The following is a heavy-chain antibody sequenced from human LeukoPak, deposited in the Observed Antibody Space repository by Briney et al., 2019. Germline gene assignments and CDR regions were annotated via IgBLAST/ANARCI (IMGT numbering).Heavy chain of an antibody. Sequence: SETLSLTCTVSGGSISSYYWSWIRQPPGKGLEWIGYIYYSGSTNYNPSLKSRVTISVDTSKNQFSLKLSSVTAADTAVYYCARHRGVVGARIDYWGQGTLVTVSS. CDR1: GGSISSYY. D-gene: IGHD1-26*01. CDR3: ARHRGVVGARIDY. V-gene: IGHV4-59*08. J-gene: IGHJ4*02. CDR2: IYYSGST.